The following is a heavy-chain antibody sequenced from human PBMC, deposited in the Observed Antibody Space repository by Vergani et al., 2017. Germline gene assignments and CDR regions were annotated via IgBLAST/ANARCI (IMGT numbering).Heavy chain of an antibody. J-gene: IGHJ5*01. CDR2: INTNGDYT. V-gene: IGHV3-23*01. D-gene: IGHD1-1*01. CDR3: AKGGWNYWFDS. Sequence: EVQLLESGGDFVEPGGSQSLLCAASGFSYTTYATSWVRQAKGKGLEWVSTINTNGDYTRYGDCGKGRFTISREKSKSTLYLKINSLRAEDTAIYYCAKGGWNYWFDSWGQGTLVIVS. CDR1: GFSYTTYA.